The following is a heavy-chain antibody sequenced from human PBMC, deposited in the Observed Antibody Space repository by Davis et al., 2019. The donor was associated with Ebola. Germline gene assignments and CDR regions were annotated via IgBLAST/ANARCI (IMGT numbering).Heavy chain of an antibody. CDR3: ARPSVRQRRAPDAIDI. V-gene: IGHV3-48*01. CDR2: ISSSSCTT. Sequence: GESLKISCAASGFTFSSYSMNWVRQAPGRGLEWVSYISSSSCTTYYADSVKGRFTISRDNAKHSLYLQMNSLRAEDTAVYYCARPSVRQRRAPDAIDIWGKGTMVTVSS. D-gene: IGHD6-25*01. J-gene: IGHJ3*02. CDR1: GFTFSSYS.